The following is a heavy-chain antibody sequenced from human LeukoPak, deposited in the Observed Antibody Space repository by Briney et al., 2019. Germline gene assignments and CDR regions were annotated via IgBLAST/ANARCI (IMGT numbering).Heavy chain of an antibody. Sequence: SETLSLTCTVSGGSISSYYWSWIRQPAGKGLEWIGRIYTSGSTNYNPSLKSRVTTSVDTSKNQFSLKLSSVTAADTAVYYCARVVGTSGSYRYNWFDPWGQGTLVTVSS. V-gene: IGHV4-4*07. CDR2: IYTSGST. D-gene: IGHD1-26*01. CDR1: GGSISSYY. J-gene: IGHJ5*02. CDR3: ARVVGTSGSYRYNWFDP.